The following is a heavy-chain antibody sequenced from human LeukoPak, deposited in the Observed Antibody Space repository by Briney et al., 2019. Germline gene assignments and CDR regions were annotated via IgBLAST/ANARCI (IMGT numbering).Heavy chain of an antibody. V-gene: IGHV3-23*01. CDR2: IPSSGPVT. J-gene: IGHJ5*02. D-gene: IGHD3-16*01. Sequence: GGSLRLSCAASGFTFSSYAMSWVRQAPGKGLEWVSGIPSSGPVTYYADSVKGRFTISRDNSKNTLYLQMNSLTAEDTGVYYCANRVAQHDSWGQGTLVTVSS. CDR1: GFTFSSYA. CDR3: ANRVAQHDS.